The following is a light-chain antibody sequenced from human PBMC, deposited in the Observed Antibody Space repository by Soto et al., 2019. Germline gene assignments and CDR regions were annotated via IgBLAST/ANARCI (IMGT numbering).Light chain of an antibody. V-gene: IGLV1-47*01. CDR1: SSNIGSNY. Sequence: QSVLTQPPSASGTPGQRVTISCSGSSSNIGSNYVYWYQQLPGTAPKLLIYRDNQRPSGVPDRFSGSKSGTSASLAISGLRSEDEADYYCSSYTSSNTYVFGTGTKVTVL. J-gene: IGLJ1*01. CDR3: SSYTSSNTYV. CDR2: RDN.